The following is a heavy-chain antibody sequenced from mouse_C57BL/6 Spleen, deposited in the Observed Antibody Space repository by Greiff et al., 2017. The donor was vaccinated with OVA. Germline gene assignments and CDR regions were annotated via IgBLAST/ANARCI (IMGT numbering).Heavy chain of an antibody. D-gene: IGHD1-1*01. CDR1: GFTFSSYA. CDR3: ARDGVYYYGSSNYFDY. Sequence: EVHLVESGGGLVKPGGSLKLSCAASGFTFSSYAMSWVRQTPEKRLEWVATISDGGSYTYYPDNVKGRFTISRDNAKNNLYLQMSHLKSEDTAMYYCARDGVYYYGSSNYFDYWGQGTTLTVSS. J-gene: IGHJ2*01. V-gene: IGHV5-4*01. CDR2: ISDGGSYT.